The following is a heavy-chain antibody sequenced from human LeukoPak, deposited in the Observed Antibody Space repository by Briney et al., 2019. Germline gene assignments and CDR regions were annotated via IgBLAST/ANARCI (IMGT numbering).Heavy chain of an antibody. J-gene: IGHJ5*02. CDR3: ARDSIVGATP. Sequence: GGSLRLSCAASGFTFSSYAMSWVRQAPGKGLEWVSYISSSSSTIYYADSVKGRFTISRDNAKNSLYLQMNSLRAEDTAVYYCARDSIVGATPWGQGTLVTVSS. D-gene: IGHD1-26*01. CDR1: GFTFSSYA. V-gene: IGHV3-48*01. CDR2: ISSSSSTI.